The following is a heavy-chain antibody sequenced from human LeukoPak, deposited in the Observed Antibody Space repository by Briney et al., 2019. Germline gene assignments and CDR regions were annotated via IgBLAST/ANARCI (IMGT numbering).Heavy chain of an antibody. CDR2: TSSSGGTI. V-gene: IGHV3-48*03. Sequence: GGSLRLSCAASGFTFSSYEMNWVRQAPGKGLEWVSYTSSSGGTIYYADSVKGRFTISRDNAKNSLYLQMNSLRAEDTAVYYCARADIVRTYYYYGMDVWGKGTTVTVSS. J-gene: IGHJ6*04. CDR3: ARADIVRTYYYYGMDV. D-gene: IGHD2-8*01. CDR1: GFTFSSYE.